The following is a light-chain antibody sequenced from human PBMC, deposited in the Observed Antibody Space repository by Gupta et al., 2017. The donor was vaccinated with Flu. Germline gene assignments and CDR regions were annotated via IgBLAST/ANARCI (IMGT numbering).Light chain of an antibody. V-gene: IGKV1-9*01. Sequence: DIQLTQSPSFLSASVGDSVTITCRASQGISTYLAWYQHKPGKAPKLLIYGAYTLPSGVPSRFSGGGSGTEFTLTISSLQPEDFATYYCQQLDSSPPGITFGQGTRLEIK. J-gene: IGKJ5*01. CDR3: QQLDSSPPGIT. CDR1: QGISTY. CDR2: GAY.